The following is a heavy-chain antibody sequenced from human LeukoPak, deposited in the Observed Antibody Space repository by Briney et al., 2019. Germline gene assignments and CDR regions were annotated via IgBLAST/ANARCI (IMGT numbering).Heavy chain of an antibody. CDR2: IRSKAYGETA. CDR3: TRDRGAYNLYDY. J-gene: IGHJ4*02. D-gene: IGHD1-1*01. CDR1: GFTFGDYA. Sequence: GGSLRLSCTAYGFTFGDYAMSWIRQAPGKGLEWVGFIRSKAYGETADYAASVKGRFTISRDDSKAIAYLQMNSLKTEDTAVYHCTRDRGAYNLYDYWGQGTLVTVSS. V-gene: IGHV3-49*03.